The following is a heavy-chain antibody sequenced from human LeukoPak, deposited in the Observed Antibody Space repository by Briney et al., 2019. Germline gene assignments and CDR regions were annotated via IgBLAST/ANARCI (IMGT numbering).Heavy chain of an antibody. CDR1: GYTLTDYY. D-gene: IGHD4-17*01. V-gene: IGHV1-46*01. Sequence: ASVKVSCKASGYTLTDYYMHWVRQAPGQGLEWMGIINPSGGSTSYAQKFQGRVTMTRDTSTSTVYMELSSLRSEDTAVYYCAREGDRHTSYGYGVNWFDPWGQGTLVTVSS. J-gene: IGHJ5*02. CDR2: INPSGGST. CDR3: AREGDRHTSYGYGVNWFDP.